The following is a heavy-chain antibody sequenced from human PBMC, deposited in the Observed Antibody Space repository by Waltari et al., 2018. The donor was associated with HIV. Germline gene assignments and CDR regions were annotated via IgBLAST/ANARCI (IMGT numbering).Heavy chain of an antibody. V-gene: IGHV1-69*01. Sequence: QVRLVQSGAEVKKPGSSVKVSCKASGGNFTNYAVSWVRQAPGQGLEWMGGIIPIFGTSSHSQKFQGRVTITADDSTSTAYMELSSLRSEDTAVYYCARDRSGRTTGRLDVWGQGTTVTVSS. CDR3: ARDRSGRTTGRLDV. CDR1: GGNFTNYA. J-gene: IGHJ6*02. CDR2: IIPIFGTS. D-gene: IGHD3-10*01.